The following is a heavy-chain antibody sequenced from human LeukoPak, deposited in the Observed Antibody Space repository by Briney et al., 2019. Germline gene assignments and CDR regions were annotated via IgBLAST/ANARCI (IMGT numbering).Heavy chain of an antibody. CDR1: GFTFSSYA. CDR3: AKDLYNWNDWDAFDI. Sequence: GGSLRLXCAASGFTFSSYAMSWVRQAPGKGLECVSAISGSGGSTYYADSVKGRFTISRDNSENTLYLQMNSLRAEDTAVYYCAKDLYNWNDWDAFDIWGQGTMVTVSS. CDR2: ISGSGGST. V-gene: IGHV3-23*01. J-gene: IGHJ3*02. D-gene: IGHD1-1*01.